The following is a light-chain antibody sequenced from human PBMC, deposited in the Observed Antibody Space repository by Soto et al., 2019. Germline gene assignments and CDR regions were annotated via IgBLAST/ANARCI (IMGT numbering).Light chain of an antibody. CDR2: AAS. J-gene: IGKJ1*01. CDR3: LQDYDYPRT. Sequence: AIQMTQSPSSLSASVGDRVTITCRASQGIRDELGWYQQKAGKAPNLLISAASRLQSGVPSRFRGRGSGTDFTLTISSLQPEDFATYYCLQDYDYPRTFGQGTKVDIK. V-gene: IGKV1-6*01. CDR1: QGIRDE.